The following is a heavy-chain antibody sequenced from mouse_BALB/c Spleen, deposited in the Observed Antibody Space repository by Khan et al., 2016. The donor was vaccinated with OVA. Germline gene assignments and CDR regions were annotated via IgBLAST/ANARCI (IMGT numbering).Heavy chain of an antibody. CDR1: GFSLANYG. D-gene: IGHD2-3*01. V-gene: IGHV2-9*02. J-gene: IGHJ4*01. CDR3: ARFSDGYYYTVDY. CDR2: IWAGEST. Sequence: VELVESGPGLVAPSQSLSITCTVSGFSLANYGVHWVRQPPGKGLEWLGVIWAGESTNFNSALMSRLSISKDNSKSQVFLKMNSLQTDDTAMYDCARFSDGYYYTVDYWGQGTSVTVSS.